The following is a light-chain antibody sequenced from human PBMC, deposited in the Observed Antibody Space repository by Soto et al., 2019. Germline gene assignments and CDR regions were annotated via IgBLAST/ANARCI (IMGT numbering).Light chain of an antibody. CDR2: TNN. CDR3: ASWDGSLSGVV. Sequence: QSVLTQPPSASGTPGQKVTISCSGSNSNIGIDFVYWFQQLPGTAPKLLIYTNNQRFSGVPDRFSGSTSGTSASLAISGLRSEDEADYYCASWDGSLSGVVFGGGTKLTVL. J-gene: IGLJ2*01. V-gene: IGLV1-47*01. CDR1: NSNIGIDF.